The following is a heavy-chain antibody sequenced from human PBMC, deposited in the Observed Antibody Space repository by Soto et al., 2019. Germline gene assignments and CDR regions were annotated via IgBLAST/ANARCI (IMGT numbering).Heavy chain of an antibody. V-gene: IGHV3-7*03. CDR2: IKSDGSEQ. J-gene: IGHJ4*02. CDR3: SRENWFQDY. Sequence: TGGSLRRAGAANGFIFRAYYMTWGRQAPGKGLEWVASIKSDGSEQYYVDSVKGRFTISRDNAKNSLYLQMNSLRAGDTGLYYCSRENWFQDYSGEGGRVT. CDR1: GFIFRAYY. D-gene: IGHD3-10*01.